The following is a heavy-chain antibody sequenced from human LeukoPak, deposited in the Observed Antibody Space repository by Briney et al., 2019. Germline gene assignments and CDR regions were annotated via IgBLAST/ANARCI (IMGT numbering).Heavy chain of an antibody. D-gene: IGHD3-3*01. CDR3: ARGNDFWSGYLRSAFDI. CDR1: GYTFTGYY. J-gene: IGHJ3*02. Sequence: ASVKVSCKASGYTFTGYYMHWVRQAPGQGLEWMGWINPNSGGTNYAQKFQGRVTITTDESTSTAYMGLSSLRSEDTAVYYCARGNDFWSGYLRSAFDIWGQGTMVTVSS. V-gene: IGHV1-2*02. CDR2: INPNSGGT.